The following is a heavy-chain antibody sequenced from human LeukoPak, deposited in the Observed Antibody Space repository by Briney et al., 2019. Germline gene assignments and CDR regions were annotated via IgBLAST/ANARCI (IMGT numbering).Heavy chain of an antibody. CDR3: ASLYDSSGYYYVMTDY. J-gene: IGHJ4*02. CDR2: IYYSGST. Sequence: SETLSLTCTVSGGSISSSSYYWGRIRQPPGKGLEWIGSIYYSGSTYYNPSLKSRVTISVDTSKNQFSLKLSSVTAADTAVYYCASLYDSSGYYYVMTDYWGQGTLVTVSS. V-gene: IGHV4-39*01. D-gene: IGHD3-22*01. CDR1: GGSISSSSYY.